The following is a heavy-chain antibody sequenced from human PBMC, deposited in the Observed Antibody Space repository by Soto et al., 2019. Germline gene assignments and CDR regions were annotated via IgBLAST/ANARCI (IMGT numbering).Heavy chain of an antibody. Sequence: SETLSLTCTVSGGSISSGDYYWSWIRQPPGKGLEWIGYIYHSGSTYYNPSLKSRVTISVDPSKNQVSLRLTSVTATDTAVYYCARTPIGYCSGGTCSNWFDPWGQGTLVT. V-gene: IGHV4-30-4*01. CDR1: GGSISSGDYY. CDR3: ARTPIGYCSGGTCSNWFDP. D-gene: IGHD2-8*02. J-gene: IGHJ5*02. CDR2: IYHSGST.